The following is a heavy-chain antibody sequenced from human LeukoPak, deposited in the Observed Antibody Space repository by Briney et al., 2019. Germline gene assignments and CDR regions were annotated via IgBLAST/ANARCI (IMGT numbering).Heavy chain of an antibody. CDR3: ARPSGPYDFWSGPGNDAFDI. V-gene: IGHV3-7*01. J-gene: IGHJ3*02. Sequence: GGSLRLSCAASGFTFSSYWMSWVRQAPGKGLEWVANIKQDGSEKYYVDSVKGRFTISRDNAKNSLYLQMNSLRAEDTAVYSCARPSGPYDFWSGPGNDAFDIWGQGTMVTVSS. CDR1: GFTFSSYW. CDR2: IKQDGSEK. D-gene: IGHD3-3*01.